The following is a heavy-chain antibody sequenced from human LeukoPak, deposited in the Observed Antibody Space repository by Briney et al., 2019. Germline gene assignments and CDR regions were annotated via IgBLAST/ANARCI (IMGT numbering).Heavy chain of an antibody. J-gene: IGHJ5*02. CDR2: MNPNSGNT. Sequence: ASVKVSCKASGGTFRNSAISWVRQATGQGLEWMGWMNPNSGNTGYAQKFQGRVTITRNTSISTAYMELSSLRSEDTAVYYCARGDYDFWSGYFNWFDPWGQGTLVTVSS. V-gene: IGHV1-8*03. CDR1: GGTFRNSA. D-gene: IGHD3-3*01. CDR3: ARGDYDFWSGYFNWFDP.